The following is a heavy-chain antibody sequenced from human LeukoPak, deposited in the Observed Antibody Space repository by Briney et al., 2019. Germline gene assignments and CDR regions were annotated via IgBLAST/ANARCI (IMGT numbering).Heavy chain of an antibody. Sequence: ASVKVSCKASGYTFSIYNMHWVRQAPGQGLEWMGIINPSGGTSYAQKLQGRITMTRDTSTVYMELSSLRSEDTAVYYCAREGVAGTGLDYWGQGTLVTVSS. D-gene: IGHD6-13*01. CDR2: INPSGGT. CDR1: GYTFSIYN. J-gene: IGHJ4*02. CDR3: AREGVAGTGLDY. V-gene: IGHV1-46*01.